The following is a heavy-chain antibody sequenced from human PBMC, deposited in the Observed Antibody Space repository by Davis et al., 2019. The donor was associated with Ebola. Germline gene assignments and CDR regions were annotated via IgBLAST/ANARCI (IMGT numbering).Heavy chain of an antibody. D-gene: IGHD2-15*01. CDR3: ARGAGYCSGGSCYSRRKNNFDY. CDR1: GYTFTSYY. CDR2: INPSGGST. J-gene: IGHJ4*02. Sequence: AASVKVSCKASGYTFTSYYMHWVRQAPGQGLEWMGIINPSGGSTSYAQKFQGRVTMTRDTSTSTVYMELSSLRSEDTAVYYCARGAGYCSGGSCYSRRKNNFDYWGQGTLVTVSS. V-gene: IGHV1-46*01.